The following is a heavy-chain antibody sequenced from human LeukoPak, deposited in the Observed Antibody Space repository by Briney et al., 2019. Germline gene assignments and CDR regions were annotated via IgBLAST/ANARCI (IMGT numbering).Heavy chain of an antibody. Sequence: PGGSLRLSCAASGFTFSSYNMNWVRQAPGKGLEWVSTISTSSSYIYYADSVKGRFTISRDNGKNSLYLQMGSLRAEDTAVYYCARSKVAGTSDYWGQGTLVAVSS. CDR1: GFTFSSYN. CDR3: ARSKVAGTSDY. J-gene: IGHJ4*02. D-gene: IGHD6-19*01. CDR2: ISTSSSYI. V-gene: IGHV3-21*01.